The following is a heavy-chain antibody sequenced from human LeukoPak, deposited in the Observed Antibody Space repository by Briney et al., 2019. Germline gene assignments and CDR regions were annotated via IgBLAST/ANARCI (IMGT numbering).Heavy chain of an antibody. J-gene: IGHJ4*02. Sequence: ETLSLTCTLSGGFIRIYYWIWIRQPPGKGREWIGYIYYSGSTNYNPSLKSRVTISVDTSKNQFSLKLSSVTAPEQAFYYLARGLLIEVAGRGEFHYWGQGSLVTVSS. CDR2: IYYSGST. D-gene: IGHD6-19*01. V-gene: IGHV4-59*13. CDR1: GGFIRIYY. CDR3: ARGLLIEVAGRGEFHY.